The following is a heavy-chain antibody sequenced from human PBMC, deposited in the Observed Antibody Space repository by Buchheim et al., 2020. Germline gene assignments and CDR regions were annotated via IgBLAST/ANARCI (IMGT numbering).Heavy chain of an antibody. D-gene: IGHD6-13*01. V-gene: IGHV4-59*01. J-gene: IGHJ5*01. CDR1: GDSLNSYY. Sequence: QVQLQESGPGLVKPSETLSLTCSVSGDSLNSYYWSWIRQPPGKELEWIGYIFYSGSTYYRPSLRSRAFISVDTSRNQFPLRLRSVTAADTAVYYCARGRRNYSRGWFDPWGQGT. CDR3: ARGRRNYSRGWFDP. CDR2: IFYSGST.